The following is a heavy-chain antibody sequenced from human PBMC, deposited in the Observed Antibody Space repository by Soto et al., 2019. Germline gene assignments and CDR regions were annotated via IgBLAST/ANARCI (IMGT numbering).Heavy chain of an antibody. D-gene: IGHD3-9*01. J-gene: IGHJ4*02. CDR2: XXXYNGNT. CDR1: GXTXTXXG. Sequence: ASVKXSCXXSGXTXTXXGXXXXXXAPGQGXEWMGXXXXYNGNTNFAQKLQGRVTMTTDTSTSTAYMGLRSLGSDDTAVYYCARDAPWNILTGYYREGLLIDYWGKGTMVTVSS. V-gene: IGHV1-18*01. CDR3: ARDAPWNILTGYYREGLLIDY.